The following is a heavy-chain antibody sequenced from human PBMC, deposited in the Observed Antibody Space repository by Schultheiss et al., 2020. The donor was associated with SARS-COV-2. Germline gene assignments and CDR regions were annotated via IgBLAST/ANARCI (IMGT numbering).Heavy chain of an antibody. CDR3: ASPPPIDRGNAFDI. Sequence: SETLSLTCTVSGGSISSGDYYWSWIRQPPGKGLEWIGYIYYSGSTYYNPSLKSRVTISVDTSKNQFSLKLSSVTAADTAVYYCASPPPIDRGNAFDIWGQGTMGTVSS. D-gene: IGHD3-9*01. CDR2: IYYSGST. V-gene: IGHV4-30-4*01. CDR1: GGSISSGDYY. J-gene: IGHJ3*02.